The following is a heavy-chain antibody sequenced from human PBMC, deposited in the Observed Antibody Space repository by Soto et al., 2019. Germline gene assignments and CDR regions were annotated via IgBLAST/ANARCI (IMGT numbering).Heavy chain of an antibody. D-gene: IGHD3-3*01. CDR1: GYTFTSYD. V-gene: IGHV1-8*01. CDR2: MNPNSGNT. J-gene: IGHJ5*02. CDR3: ARGRITIFGVVITWFDP. Sequence: ASVKVSCKASGYTFTSYDINWVRQATGQGLDWLGWMNPNSGNTGYAQKFQGRVTMTRNTSLSTAYMELSSLRSEDTALFYCARGRITIFGVVITWFDPWAREPWSPSPQ.